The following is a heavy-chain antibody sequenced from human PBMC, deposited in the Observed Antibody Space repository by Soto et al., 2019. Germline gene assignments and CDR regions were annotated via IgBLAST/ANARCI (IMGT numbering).Heavy chain of an antibody. J-gene: IGHJ5*01. CDR2: ISSSSSYI. V-gene: IGHV3-21*01. D-gene: IGHD2-8*01. CDR1: GLTFSSYS. CDR3: VRDNGGTHEPPWFAS. Sequence: GGSLRLSCAASGLTFSSYSMNWVRQAPGKGLEWVSSISSSSSYIYYADSVKGRFTISRDNAKESLYLQMNSLRAEDTAVYYCVRDNGGTHEPPWFASRGQGTLVPGSS.